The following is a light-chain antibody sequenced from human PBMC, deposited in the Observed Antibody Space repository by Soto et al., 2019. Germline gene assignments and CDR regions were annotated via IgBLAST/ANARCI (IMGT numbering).Light chain of an antibody. Sequence: QSALTQPTSASGSPGQSVTISCTGTSSDVGGYNYVSWYQQHPGKAPKFLIYEVSKWPSGVSNRFSGSKSGNTASLTISGLQAEDEADYYCSSYTSANTWVFGGGTKLTVL. J-gene: IGLJ3*02. CDR2: EVS. CDR3: SSYTSANTWV. V-gene: IGLV2-14*01. CDR1: SSDVGGYNY.